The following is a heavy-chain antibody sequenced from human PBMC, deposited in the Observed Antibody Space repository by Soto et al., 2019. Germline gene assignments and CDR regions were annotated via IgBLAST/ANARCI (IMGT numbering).Heavy chain of an antibody. D-gene: IGHD3-10*01. J-gene: IGHJ4*02. Sequence: SETLSLTYTVSGGSISGYYWGWIRQPPGRGLEYIGYIYSSGSSNYNPSLKSRVTMSVDTSKNQFSLKLNSVTDADTAVYYCARHYGSGSYPLDYWGRGTLVTVSS. CDR1: GGSISGYY. V-gene: IGHV4-59*08. CDR3: ARHYGSGSYPLDY. CDR2: IYSSGSS.